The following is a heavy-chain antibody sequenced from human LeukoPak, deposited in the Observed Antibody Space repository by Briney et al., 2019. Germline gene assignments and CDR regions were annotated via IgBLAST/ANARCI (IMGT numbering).Heavy chain of an antibody. V-gene: IGHV3-11*01. CDR3: ARDGGDSYAEPIDY. CDR1: GFTFSDYY. J-gene: IGHJ4*02. CDR2: ISSSGITI. Sequence: GGSLRLSCAASGFTFSDYYMSWIRQAPGKGLEWVSYISSSGITIYYADSVKGRFTISSDNAKNSLYLQMNSLRAEDTAVYYCARDGGDSYAEPIDYWGQGPLVTVSS. D-gene: IGHD5-18*01.